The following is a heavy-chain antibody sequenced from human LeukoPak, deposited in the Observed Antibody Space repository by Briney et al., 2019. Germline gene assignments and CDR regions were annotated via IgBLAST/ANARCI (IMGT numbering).Heavy chain of an antibody. CDR1: GSSFTSYW. D-gene: IGHD1-26*01. Sequence: GESLKISCQGSGSSFTSYWIGWVCQVPGKGLEWMGIIYPGDSDTRYSPSFQGQVTISADKSISTAYLQWSSLKASDTAMYYCARHDSGSFKGPFDYWGQGTLVTVSS. CDR3: ARHDSGSFKGPFDY. CDR2: IYPGDSDT. V-gene: IGHV5-51*01. J-gene: IGHJ4*02.